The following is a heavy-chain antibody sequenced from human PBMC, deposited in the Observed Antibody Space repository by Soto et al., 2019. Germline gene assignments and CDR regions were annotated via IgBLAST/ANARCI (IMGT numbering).Heavy chain of an antibody. V-gene: IGHV1-2*02. CDR2: INPNSGGT. Sequence: QVQLVQSGAEVKKPGASVKVSCKASGYTFTGYYMHWVRQAPGQGLEWMGWINPNSGGTNYAQKCQGRATTTRDTSISTADMELSRLRSDDTAVYYCARGGSLWFGELSAYYYGMDVWGQGTTVTVSS. CDR3: ARGGSLWFGELSAYYYGMDV. CDR1: GYTFTGYY. J-gene: IGHJ6*02. D-gene: IGHD3-10*01.